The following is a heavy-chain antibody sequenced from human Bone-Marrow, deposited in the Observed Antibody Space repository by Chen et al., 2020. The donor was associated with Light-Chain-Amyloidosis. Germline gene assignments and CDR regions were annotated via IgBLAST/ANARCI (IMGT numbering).Heavy chain of an antibody. J-gene: IGHJ5*02. Sequence: GRLVQPGGGLVQPGGCLRLSCGGSGFTFSGYWMSWVRQAPGKGLEWVANIKQSGSDNDSLESVKGRFTISRDNGKHALSLQMNNRRAEDTAVDDCARVGAASNRPAPFDLRAHGTLAPASS. D-gene: IGHD3-10*01. CDR2: IKQSGSDN. V-gene: IGHV3-7*01. CDR1: GFTFSGYW. CDR3: ARVGAASNRPAPFDL.